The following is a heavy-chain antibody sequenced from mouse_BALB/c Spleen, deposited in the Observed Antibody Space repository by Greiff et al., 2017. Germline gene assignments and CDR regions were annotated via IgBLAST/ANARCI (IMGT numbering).Heavy chain of an antibody. CDR2: ISSGGSYT. J-gene: IGHJ4*01. CDR1: GFTFSSYA. CDR3: AREGTGSYAMDY. V-gene: IGHV5-9-4*01. Sequence: EVQVVESGGGLVKPGGSLKLSCAASGFTFSSYAMSWVRQSPEKRLEWVAEISSGGSYTYYPDTVTGRFTISRDNAKNTLYLEMSSLRSEDTAMYYCAREGTGSYAMDYWGQGTSVTVSS. D-gene: IGHD1-1*02.